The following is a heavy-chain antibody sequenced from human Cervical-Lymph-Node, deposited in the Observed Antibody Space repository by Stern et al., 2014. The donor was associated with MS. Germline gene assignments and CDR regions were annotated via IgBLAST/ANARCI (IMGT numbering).Heavy chain of an antibody. CDR2: MQPDNGNT. V-gene: IGHV1-8*01. D-gene: IGHD1-14*01. CDR3: ATRAEPHTGAFDI. J-gene: IGHJ3*02. CDR1: GYIFTSSD. Sequence: VQLVESGAAVEKPGASLKVSCKASGYIFTSSDINWVRQAPGQGLEWMGWMQPDNGNTGYAEKFQGRVMLTRDTSIRTAYMEVSSLTSEDTAVYFCATRAEPHTGAFDIWGQGTMVTVSS.